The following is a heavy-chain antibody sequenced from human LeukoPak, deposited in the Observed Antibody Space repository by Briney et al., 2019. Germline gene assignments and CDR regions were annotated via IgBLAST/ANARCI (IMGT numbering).Heavy chain of an antibody. Sequence: GGSLRLSCAASGFTFDDYAMHWVRQAPGKGLEWVSGISWNSGSIGYADSVKGRFTISRDNAKNSLYLQMNSLRAEDTALYYCVKGTATRTTEIDYWGQGTLVTVSS. V-gene: IGHV3-9*01. D-gene: IGHD1-1*01. CDR3: VKGTATRTTEIDY. CDR2: ISWNSGSI. CDR1: GFTFDDYA. J-gene: IGHJ4*02.